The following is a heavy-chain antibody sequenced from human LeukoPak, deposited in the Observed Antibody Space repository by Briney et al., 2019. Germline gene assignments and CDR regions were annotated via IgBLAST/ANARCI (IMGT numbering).Heavy chain of an antibody. CDR3: AKDGNNYYDFWSGPSHYYYMDV. J-gene: IGHJ6*03. CDR1: GFTFSSYA. V-gene: IGHV3-23*01. D-gene: IGHD3-3*01. CDR2: ISGSGGST. Sequence: GGSLRLSCAASGFTFSSYAMHWVRQAPGKGLEWVSAISGSGGSTYYADSVKGRFTISRDNSKNTLYLQMNSLRAEDTAVYYCAKDGNNYYDFWSGPSHYYYMDVWGKGTTVTASS.